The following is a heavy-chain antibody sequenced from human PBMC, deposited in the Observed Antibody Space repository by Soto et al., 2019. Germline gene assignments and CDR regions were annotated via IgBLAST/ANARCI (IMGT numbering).Heavy chain of an antibody. CDR1: GGTFSSYA. J-gene: IGHJ3*02. Sequence: SVKVSCKASGGTFSSYAISCVRQVPGQGLEWMGGIIPIFGTANYAQKFQGRVTITADESTSTAYMELSSLRSEDTAVYYCARSLDYDSSGYYFPDAFDIWGQGTMVTVSS. CDR3: ARSLDYDSSGYYFPDAFDI. D-gene: IGHD3-22*01. CDR2: IIPIFGTA. V-gene: IGHV1-69*13.